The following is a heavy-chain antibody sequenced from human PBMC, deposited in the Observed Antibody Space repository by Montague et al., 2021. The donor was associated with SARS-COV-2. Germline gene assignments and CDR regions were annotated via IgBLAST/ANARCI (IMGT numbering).Heavy chain of an antibody. CDR3: ARGGSWLYYFDY. CDR2: TYYRSKWYN. D-gene: IGHD6-13*01. J-gene: IGHJ4*02. CDR1: GDSDSGNSAA. V-gene: IGHV6-1*01. Sequence: CAISGDSDSGNSAAWNWIRQSPSRDLERLGRTYYRSKWYNDYAVSVKSRITINPDTSKNQFSLQLNSMTPEDTAVYYCARGGSWLYYFDYWGQGTLVTVSS.